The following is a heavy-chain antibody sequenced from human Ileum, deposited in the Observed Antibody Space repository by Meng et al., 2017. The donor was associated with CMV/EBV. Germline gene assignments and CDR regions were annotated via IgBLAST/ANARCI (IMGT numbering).Heavy chain of an antibody. D-gene: IGHD2-2*01. CDR1: GVSISRYF. CDR2: FYYDGT. V-gene: IGHV4-59*01. CDR3: ARESTSRGKYYFDY. J-gene: IGHJ4*02. Sequence: SETLSLTCTVSGVSISRYFWSWIRQSPGKGLEWIGYFYYDGTNYNPSLKSRVTISVDTSKNQFSLQLSSVTAADTAVYYCARESTSRGKYYFDYWVQGTLVTVSS.